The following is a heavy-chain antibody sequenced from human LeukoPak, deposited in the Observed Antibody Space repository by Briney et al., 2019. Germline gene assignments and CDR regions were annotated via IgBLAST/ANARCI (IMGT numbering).Heavy chain of an antibody. CDR2: ISSSSSYI. J-gene: IGHJ6*02. V-gene: IGHV3-21*01. Sequence: GGSLRLSCAASGFTFSSYSMNWVRQAPGKGLEWVSSISSSSSYIYYADSVKGRFTISRDNAKNSLYLQMNSLRAEDTAVYYCARVSSGWFGMDVWGQGTTVTVSS. CDR3: ARVSSGWFGMDV. D-gene: IGHD6-19*01. CDR1: GFTFSSYS.